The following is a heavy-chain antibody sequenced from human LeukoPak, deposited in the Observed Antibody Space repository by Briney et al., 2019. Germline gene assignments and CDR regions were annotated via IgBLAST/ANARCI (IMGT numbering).Heavy chain of an antibody. Sequence: PGGSLRLSCGASGFTFSSYGMHWVRQAPGKGLEWVAVIWYDGSNKYYADSVKGRFTISRDNSKNTLYLQMNSLRAEDTAVYYCARVSDGLRSGFDYWGQGTLVTVSS. CDR1: GFTFSSYG. J-gene: IGHJ4*02. V-gene: IGHV3-33*01. CDR2: IWYDGSNK. D-gene: IGHD2-15*01. CDR3: ARVSDGLRSGFDY.